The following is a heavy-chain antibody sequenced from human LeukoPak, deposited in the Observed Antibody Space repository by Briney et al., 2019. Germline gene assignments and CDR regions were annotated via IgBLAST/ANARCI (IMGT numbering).Heavy chain of an antibody. CDR2: INSDGSST. V-gene: IGHV3-74*01. D-gene: IGHD5-12*01. Sequence: GGSLRLSCAASGFTFSSYWMHWVRQAPGKGLVWVSRINSDGSSTSYADSVKGRFTISRDNAKNTLYLQMNSLRAEDTAVYYCAKDPGVDIVAPTYFDYWGQGTLVTVSS. CDR1: GFTFSSYW. J-gene: IGHJ4*02. CDR3: AKDPGVDIVAPTYFDY.